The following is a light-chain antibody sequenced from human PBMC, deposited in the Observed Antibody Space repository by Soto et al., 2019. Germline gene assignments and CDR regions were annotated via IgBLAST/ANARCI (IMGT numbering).Light chain of an antibody. CDR1: QSISNY. Sequence: DIQMTPSPSSLSASVGDRVTITCRASQSISNYLNWYQQKPGKAPKLLMFAASSLQSGIPSRFSGGRSGTDFTLTISSLQPEDFATYYCQQSYSTPRTFGQGTKVEIK. CDR2: AAS. V-gene: IGKV1-39*01. J-gene: IGKJ1*01. CDR3: QQSYSTPRT.